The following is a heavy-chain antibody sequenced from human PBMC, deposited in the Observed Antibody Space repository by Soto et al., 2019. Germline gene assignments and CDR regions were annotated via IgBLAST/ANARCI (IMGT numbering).Heavy chain of an antibody. Sequence: QVQLQESGPGLVKPSETLSLICTVSGGSISSYYWNWIRQSPGKGLEWIASLDYSGTTNYNPSLKSRITTSVDPSKKQFSLNMRSVTAADTAVYYCARDSFPPYSSSSKGFDYWGQGSLVTVST. D-gene: IGHD6-6*01. CDR2: LDYSGTT. V-gene: IGHV4-59*01. CDR1: GGSISSYY. CDR3: ARDSFPPYSSSSKGFDY. J-gene: IGHJ4*02.